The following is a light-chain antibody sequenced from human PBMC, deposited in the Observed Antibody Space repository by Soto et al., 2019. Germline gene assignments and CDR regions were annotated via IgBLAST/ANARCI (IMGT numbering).Light chain of an antibody. CDR3: QQGYSNPWT. V-gene: IGKV1-39*01. Sequence: DIQMTQSPSSLSASVGERVTITCRASQSISSYLDWYQQKPGKAPKLLIYAASNLQSGVPSRFSASGSGTDFTLTLNSLQPEDFATYYCQQGYSNPWTFGQGTKVDI. J-gene: IGKJ1*01. CDR2: AAS. CDR1: QSISSY.